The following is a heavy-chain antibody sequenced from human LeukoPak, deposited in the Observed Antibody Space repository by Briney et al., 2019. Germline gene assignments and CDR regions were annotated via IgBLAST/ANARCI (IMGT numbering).Heavy chain of an antibody. CDR1: GFTFSSYT. CDR2: INSGGGST. CDR3: AKGYWNPDS. J-gene: IGHJ5*01. V-gene: IGHV3-23*01. Sequence: GGSLRPSCAASGFTFSSYTMNWVRQAPGKGLEWVSAINSGGGSTYYADSVKGRFTISRDNSKNTLYLQMNSLRVEDTAVYYCAKGYWNPDSWGQGTLVTVSS. D-gene: IGHD1-1*01.